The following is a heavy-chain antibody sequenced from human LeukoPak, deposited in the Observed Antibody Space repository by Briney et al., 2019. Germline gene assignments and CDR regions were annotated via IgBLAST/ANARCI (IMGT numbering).Heavy chain of an antibody. CDR3: ARTGGGGSIAARLHYYYMDV. Sequence: GASVKVSCKVSGYTLTELSMHWVRQAPGKGLEWMGGFDPEDGETIYAQKFQGRVTMTEDTSTDTAYMELRSLRSDDTAVYYCARTGGGGSIAARLHYYYMDVWGKGTTVTVSS. V-gene: IGHV1-24*01. CDR1: GYTLTELS. J-gene: IGHJ6*03. CDR2: FDPEDGET. D-gene: IGHD6-6*01.